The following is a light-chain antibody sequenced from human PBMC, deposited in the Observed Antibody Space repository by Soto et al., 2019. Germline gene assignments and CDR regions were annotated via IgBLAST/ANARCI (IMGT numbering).Light chain of an antibody. CDR3: AAWDDILSGPWV. CDR1: SSNIGSNY. V-gene: IGLV1-47*01. CDR2: RNN. Sequence: QSVLTQPPSASGTPGLRVTISCSGSSSNIGSNYVYWYQQLPGTAPKLLFYRNNQRPSGVPDRFSGSKSGTSASLAISGLRSEDEADYYCAAWDDILSGPWVFGGGTKLTVL. J-gene: IGLJ3*02.